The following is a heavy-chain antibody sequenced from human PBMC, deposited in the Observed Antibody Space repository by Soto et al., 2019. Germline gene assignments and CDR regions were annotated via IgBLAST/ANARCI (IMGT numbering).Heavy chain of an antibody. Sequence: QVQLVQSGAEVKKPGSSVKVSCKASGGTFSSYAISWVRQAPGQGLEWMGGIIPIFGSANYAQDFQGRVTITADTSTRTVYMELSSLRSEDTAVYYCAREVVTTIPGYQYFDYWGQGTLVTVSS. CDR1: GGTFSSYA. V-gene: IGHV1-69*06. J-gene: IGHJ4*02. CDR3: AREVVTTIPGYQYFDY. D-gene: IGHD2-21*02. CDR2: IIPIFGSA.